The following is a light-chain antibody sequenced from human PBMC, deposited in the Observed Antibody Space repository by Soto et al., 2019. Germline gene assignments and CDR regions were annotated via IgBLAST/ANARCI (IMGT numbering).Light chain of an antibody. CDR1: QSVSSN. J-gene: IGKJ4*01. Sequence: QSPATLSVSPGERATLSCRASQSVSSNLAWYQQRPGQAPRLLIFGASTRATGFPARFSGSGSGTEFTLTISGLQSEDFAVYYCQQYNNWPLTFGGGTKVDIK. CDR3: QQYNNWPLT. CDR2: GAS. V-gene: IGKV3-15*01.